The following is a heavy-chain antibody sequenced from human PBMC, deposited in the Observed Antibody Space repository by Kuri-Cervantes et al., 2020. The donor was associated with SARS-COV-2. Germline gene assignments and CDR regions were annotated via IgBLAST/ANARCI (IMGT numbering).Heavy chain of an antibody. CDR3: ARLGQTGDSDY. V-gene: IGHV4-34*01. Sequence: SETLSLTCAVYGGSFSGYYWSWIRQPPGKGLEWIGEINHSGSTNYNPSLKSRVTISVDTSKNQFSLKLSSVTAADTAVYYCARLGQTGDSDYWGQGTLVTVSS. D-gene: IGHD7-27*01. CDR2: INHSGST. J-gene: IGHJ4*02. CDR1: GGSFSGYY.